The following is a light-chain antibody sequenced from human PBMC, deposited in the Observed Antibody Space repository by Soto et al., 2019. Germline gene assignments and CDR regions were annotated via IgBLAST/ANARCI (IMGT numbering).Light chain of an antibody. J-gene: IGKJ2*02. Sequence: EIVMTQSPATLSVSPGERATLSCRASQSVSSNLAWYHQKPGQAPRLLIYGASTRATSIPARFSGSGSGTEFTLTISSLQSEDFAVYYCQQYNNWPRTFGPGTKLEIK. CDR2: GAS. CDR3: QQYNNWPRT. CDR1: QSVSSN. V-gene: IGKV3-15*01.